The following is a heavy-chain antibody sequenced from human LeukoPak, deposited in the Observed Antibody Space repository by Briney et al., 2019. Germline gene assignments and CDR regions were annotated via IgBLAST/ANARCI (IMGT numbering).Heavy chain of an antibody. CDR3: ARGIVGATLRTLDY. CDR1: GFNFSASG. J-gene: IGHJ4*02. Sequence: GGSLRLSCAASGFNFSASGMHWVRQSPGKGLEWVALIWYDGSYKYSADSVKGRFTISRDNSKNTLYLQMGSLRAEDMAVYYCARGIVGATLRTLDYWGQGTLVTVSS. CDR2: IWYDGSYK. D-gene: IGHD1-26*01. V-gene: IGHV3-30*02.